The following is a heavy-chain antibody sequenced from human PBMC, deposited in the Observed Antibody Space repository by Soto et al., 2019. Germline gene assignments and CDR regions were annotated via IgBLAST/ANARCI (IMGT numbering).Heavy chain of an antibody. CDR1: GYTFTSYG. CDR2: ISAYNGNT. D-gene: IGHD6-13*01. V-gene: IGHV1-18*01. CDR3: ARDTGSSSPLPLGY. J-gene: IGHJ4*02. Sequence: QVQLVQSGAEVKKPGASVKVSCKASGYTFTSYGISWVRQAPGQGLEWMGWISAYNGNTNYAQKLQGRVTMTTDTXXSTADMELRSLRSDDTAVYYCARDTGSSSPLPLGYWGQGTLVTVSS.